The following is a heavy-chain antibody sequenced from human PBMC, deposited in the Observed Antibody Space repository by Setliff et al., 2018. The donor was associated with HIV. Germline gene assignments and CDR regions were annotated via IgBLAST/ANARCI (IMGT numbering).Heavy chain of an antibody. J-gene: IGHJ3*02. CDR2: IYHNGNT. CDR3: ARLDDSGSYYENAFDI. Sequence: LSETLSLTCTASGISITSHYWSWIRQPPGKGLEWVGTIYHNGNTNYNPSLKSRVTISVDTSKNQFSLRLSSVTAADTAVYYCARLDDSGSYYENAFDIWGQGAMVTVSS. D-gene: IGHD1-26*01. CDR1: GISITSHY. V-gene: IGHV4-59*11.